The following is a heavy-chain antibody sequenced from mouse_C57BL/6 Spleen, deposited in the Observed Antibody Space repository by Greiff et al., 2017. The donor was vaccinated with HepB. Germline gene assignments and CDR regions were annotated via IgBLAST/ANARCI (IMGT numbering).Heavy chain of an antibody. CDR1: GFTFTDYY. CDR2: IRNKANGYTT. Sequence: EVKLVESGGGLVQPGGSLSLSCAASGFTFTDYYMSWVRPPPGKALEWLGFIRNKANGYTTEYSASVKGRFTISRDNSQSILYLQMNALRAEDSATYYCARREDGYYFYAMDYWGQGTSVTVSS. D-gene: IGHD2-3*01. V-gene: IGHV7-3*01. J-gene: IGHJ4*01. CDR3: ARREDGYYFYAMDY.